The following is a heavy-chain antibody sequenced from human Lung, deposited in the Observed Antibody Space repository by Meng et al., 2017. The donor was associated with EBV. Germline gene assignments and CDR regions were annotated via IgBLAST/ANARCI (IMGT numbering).Heavy chain of an antibody. CDR3: ERGATSVFDL. J-gene: IGHJ2*01. CDR2: TYYRSKWYN. Sequence: GQLQQSGPGLGKPSQTLPPTCVIAGDSVSSSSAAWTWIRQSPSRGLEWLGRTYYRSKWYNDYAVFVKSRITINPDTSKNQFSLKLNSVTHEATDVYSCERGATSVFDLWGRGTLVTVSS. V-gene: IGHV6-1*01. CDR1: GDSVSSSSAA.